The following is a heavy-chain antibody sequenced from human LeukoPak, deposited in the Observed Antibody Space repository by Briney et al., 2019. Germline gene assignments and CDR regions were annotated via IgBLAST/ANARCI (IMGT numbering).Heavy chain of an antibody. D-gene: IGHD3-22*01. CDR1: GYSISSGYY. Sequence: SETLSLTCTVSGYSISSGYYWGWIRQPPGKGLEWIGSIYHSGSTYYNPSLKSRVTISVDTSKNQFSLKLSSVTAADTAVYYCARFYYDRIDYWGQGTLVTVSS. CDR2: IYHSGST. CDR3: ARFYYDRIDY. J-gene: IGHJ4*02. V-gene: IGHV4-38-2*02.